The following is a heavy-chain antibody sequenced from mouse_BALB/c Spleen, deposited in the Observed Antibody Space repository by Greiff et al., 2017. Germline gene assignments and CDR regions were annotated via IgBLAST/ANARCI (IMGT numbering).Heavy chain of an antibody. V-gene: IGHV1-9*01. D-gene: IGHD1-2*01. Sequence: VQLQQSGAELMKPGASVKISCKATGYTFSSYWIEWVKQRPGHGLEWIGEILPGSGSTNYNEKFKGKATFTADTSSNTAYMQLSSLTSEDTAVYYCASGYGELAWFAYWGQGTLVTVSA. CDR1: GYTFSSYW. J-gene: IGHJ3*01. CDR2: ILPGSGST. CDR3: ASGYGELAWFAY.